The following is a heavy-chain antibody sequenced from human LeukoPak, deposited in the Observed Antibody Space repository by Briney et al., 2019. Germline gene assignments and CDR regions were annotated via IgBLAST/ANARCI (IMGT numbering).Heavy chain of an antibody. CDR3: TTDREIAAAGSYHFDY. CDR2: IKSKTDGGTT. J-gene: IGHJ4*02. CDR1: GFTFSGSP. V-gene: IGHV3-15*01. Sequence: GGSLRLSCAASGFTFSGSPMHWVRQASGKGLEWVGRIKSKTDGGTTDYAAPVKGRFTISRDDSKNTLYLQMNSLKTEDTAVYYCTTDREIAAAGSYHFDYWGQGTLVTVSS. D-gene: IGHD6-13*01.